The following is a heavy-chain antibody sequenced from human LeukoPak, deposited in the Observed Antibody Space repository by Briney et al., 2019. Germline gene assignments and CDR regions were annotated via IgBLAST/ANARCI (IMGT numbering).Heavy chain of an antibody. CDR2: IYYTGST. Sequence: SSETLSLTCTVSGGSIHSYYWSWIRQPPGRGPEYIGYIYYTGSTNYNPSLKSRVTISVDMSKNQFSLKLSSVTAADTAVHYCARDPPGSGSFLDNWGQGTLVTVSS. CDR3: ARDPPGSGSFLDN. CDR1: GGSIHSYY. J-gene: IGHJ4*02. V-gene: IGHV4-59*01. D-gene: IGHD3-10*01.